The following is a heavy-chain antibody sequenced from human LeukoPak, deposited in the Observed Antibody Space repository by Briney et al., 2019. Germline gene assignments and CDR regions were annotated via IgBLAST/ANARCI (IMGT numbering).Heavy chain of an antibody. J-gene: IGHJ4*02. CDR3: ATGVPSSGYYSYYFDY. D-gene: IGHD3-22*01. CDR1: GYTLTELS. CDR2: FDPEDGET. Sequence: GASVKVSCKVSGYTLTELSMHWVRQAPGKGLEWMGGFDPEDGETIYAQKFQGRVTMTEDTSTDTAYMELSSLRSEDTAVYYCATGVPSSGYYSYYFDYWGQGTLVTVSS. V-gene: IGHV1-24*01.